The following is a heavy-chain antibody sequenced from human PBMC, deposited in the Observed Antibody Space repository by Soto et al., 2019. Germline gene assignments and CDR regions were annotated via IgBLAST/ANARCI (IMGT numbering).Heavy chain of an antibody. V-gene: IGHV3-23*01. CDR1: GFTFSSYA. Sequence: EVQLLESGGGLVQPGESLRLSCEAAGFTFSSYAMSWVRQAPGKGLEWVSGISGSGSSTYYADSVKGRFTISRDNPKNHLYLQMNSLRAEDTAVYYCAKRDSSGWTPRADYWGQGTLVTVSS. CDR3: AKRDSSGWTPRADY. CDR2: ISGSGSST. D-gene: IGHD6-19*01. J-gene: IGHJ4*02.